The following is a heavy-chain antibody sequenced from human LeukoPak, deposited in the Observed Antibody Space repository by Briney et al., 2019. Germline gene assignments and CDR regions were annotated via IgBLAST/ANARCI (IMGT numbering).Heavy chain of an antibody. CDR3: ARHGYIYTSAFDI. Sequence: SETLSLTCTVAGGSISSYCWSWIRQPPGKGQEWIGYIYYSGSTNYNPSLKRRVTISVDTSKNQFSLKLISVTAADTAVYYCARHGYIYTSAFDIWGQGTMVTVSS. D-gene: IGHD5-18*01. CDR1: GGSISSYC. CDR2: IYYSGST. V-gene: IGHV4-59*01. J-gene: IGHJ3*02.